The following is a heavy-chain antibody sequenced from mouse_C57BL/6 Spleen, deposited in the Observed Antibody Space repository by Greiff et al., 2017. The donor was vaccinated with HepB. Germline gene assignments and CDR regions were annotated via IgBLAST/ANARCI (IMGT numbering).Heavy chain of an antibody. D-gene: IGHD4-1*01. V-gene: IGHV6-3*01. CDR3: TGGLGDAMDY. CDR1: GFTFSNYW. CDR2: IRLKSDNYAT. J-gene: IGHJ4*01. Sequence: EVKVVESGGGLVQPGGSMKLSCVASGFTFSNYWMNWVRQSPEKGLEWVAQIRLKSDNYATHYAESVKGRFTISRDDSKSSVYLQMNNLRAEDTGIYYCTGGLGDAMDYWGQGTSVTVSS.